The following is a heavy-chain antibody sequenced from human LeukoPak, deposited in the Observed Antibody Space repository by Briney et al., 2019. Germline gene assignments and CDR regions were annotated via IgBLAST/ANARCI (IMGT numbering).Heavy chain of an antibody. V-gene: IGHV4-59*01. CDR1: GDSISSYY. J-gene: IGHJ3*01. D-gene: IGHD6-13*01. Sequence: PSETLSLTCTVSGDSISSYYWSWIRQSPGKGLEWIGYIYYSGTTNYNPSLKSRVTISVDTSKNQFSLKLSSVTAADTAVYYCARIYSSSWFLNWFDPWGQGTMVTVSS. CDR3: ARIYSSSWFLNWFDP. CDR2: IYYSGTT.